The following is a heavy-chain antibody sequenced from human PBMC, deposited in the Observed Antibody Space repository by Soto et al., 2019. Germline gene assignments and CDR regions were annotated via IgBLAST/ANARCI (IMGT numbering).Heavy chain of an antibody. CDR2: ISGSGGST. D-gene: IGHD4-17*01. J-gene: IGHJ4*02. CDR3: AKAFLGGDYFDY. Sequence: EVQLLESGGGLVQPGGSLRLSCAASGFTFSSYAMSWVRQAPGKGLEWVSAISGSGGSTYYADSVKGRFTISRDNSKNTLYLQMNSLGAEDTDVYYCAKAFLGGDYFDYWGQGTLVTVSS. CDR1: GFTFSSYA. V-gene: IGHV3-23*01.